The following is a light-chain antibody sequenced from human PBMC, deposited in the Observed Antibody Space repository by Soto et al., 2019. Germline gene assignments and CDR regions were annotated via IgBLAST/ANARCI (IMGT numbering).Light chain of an antibody. Sequence: DIQLIQSPSFLSASVGDRVTITCRASQGISSYLAWYQQKPGKAPELLIYAASTLQSGVPSRFSGSGSGTDFTLTISSLQPEDSATYYCQQLNTYPPWTFGQGTKVEIK. CDR1: QGISSY. CDR2: AAS. J-gene: IGKJ1*01. CDR3: QQLNTYPPWT. V-gene: IGKV1-9*01.